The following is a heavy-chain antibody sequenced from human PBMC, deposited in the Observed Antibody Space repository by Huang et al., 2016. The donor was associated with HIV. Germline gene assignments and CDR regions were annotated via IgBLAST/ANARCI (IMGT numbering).Heavy chain of an antibody. Sequence: QVQLVESGGGVVQPGGSLRISCAASGFTFSSYGMHWVRQAPGKGLEWVAVISYDGKTKYYADSVKGRFSISRDNSKTTVYLQLNSLRVEDTAVYYCAKGGSAAAVLDFWGQGTLVTVSS. CDR3: AKGGSAAAVLDF. CDR1: GFTFSSYG. CDR2: ISYDGKTK. J-gene: IGHJ4*02. V-gene: IGHV3-30*18. D-gene: IGHD6-13*01.